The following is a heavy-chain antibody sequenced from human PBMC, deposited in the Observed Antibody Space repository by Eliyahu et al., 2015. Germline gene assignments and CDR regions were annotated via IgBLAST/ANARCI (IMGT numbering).Heavy chain of an antibody. V-gene: IGHV1-69*02. J-gene: IGHJ4*02. CDR1: GGXFSSYT. Sequence: QVQLVQSGAEVKKPGSSVKVSCKASGGXFSSYTISWVRQAPGQGLEWMGRIIPILGIANYAQKFQGRVTITADKSTSTAYMELSSLRSEDTAVYYCASQDYSGYDLGVWGQGTLVTVSS. CDR2: IIPILGIA. CDR3: ASQDYSGYDLGV. D-gene: IGHD5-12*01.